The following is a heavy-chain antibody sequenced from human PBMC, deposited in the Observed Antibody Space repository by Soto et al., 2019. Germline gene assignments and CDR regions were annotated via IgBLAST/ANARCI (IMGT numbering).Heavy chain of an antibody. CDR3: AKTDTFNSDSSGWANRIDY. D-gene: IGHD6-19*01. V-gene: IGHV3-23*01. CDR1: GFTFSNYV. J-gene: IGHJ4*02. CDR2: IRFSVSDT. Sequence: EVQLLEFGGGLVQPGGSLRLSCAASGFTFSNYVMTWLRQAPGKGLEWVSSIRFSVSDTFYADSVKGRFTVSRDNSKNTLLLQMNSPRAEDTAVYYCAKTDTFNSDSSGWANRIDYWGQGTLVTVSS.